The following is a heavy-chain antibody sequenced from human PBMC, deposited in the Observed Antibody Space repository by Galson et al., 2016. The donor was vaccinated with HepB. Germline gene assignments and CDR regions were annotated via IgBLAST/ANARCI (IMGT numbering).Heavy chain of an antibody. Sequence: LTCTVSGYSIRSGYYWGWIRQPPGKGLEWIGTIYYSGTTYYSPSLESRITISVDTPNNKISLNVNSVTAADTAVYYCVRDRAYIVTDYWGQGILVTVSS. J-gene: IGHJ4*02. V-gene: IGHV4-38-2*02. CDR1: GYSIRSGYY. CDR2: IYYSGTT. D-gene: IGHD2-21*02. CDR3: VRDRAYIVTDY.